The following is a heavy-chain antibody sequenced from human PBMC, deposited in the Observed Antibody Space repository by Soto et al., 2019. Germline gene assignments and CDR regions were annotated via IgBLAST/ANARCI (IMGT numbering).Heavy chain of an antibody. Sequence: QVQLVQSGAEVEKPGASVKVSCKASGYAFIDYAMHWVRQAPGQRAEWMGWINPANGDTRYSPNFQASVTRTRDTSTNTAYTELSSLRSADTAIYSCGRVTWSLPGIALAYWCQGALVTASS. CDR2: INPANGDT. D-gene: IGHD6-13*01. CDR3: GRVTWSLPGIALAY. J-gene: IGHJ4*02. CDR1: GYAFIDYA. V-gene: IGHV1-3*01.